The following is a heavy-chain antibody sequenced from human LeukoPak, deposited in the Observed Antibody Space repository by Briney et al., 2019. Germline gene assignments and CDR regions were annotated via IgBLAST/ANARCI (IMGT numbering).Heavy chain of an antibody. CDR3: ARAVAYSGYPLYYMDV. D-gene: IGHD3-10*01. CDR2: IYSGGST. Sequence: GGSLRLSCAASGFTVSSNYMSWVRQAPGKGLEWVSVIYSGGSTYYADSVKGRFTISRDNSKNTLFLQMNSLRAEDTAVYYCARAVAYSGYPLYYMDVWGKGTTVTVSS. CDR1: GFTVSSNY. V-gene: IGHV3-66*02. J-gene: IGHJ6*03.